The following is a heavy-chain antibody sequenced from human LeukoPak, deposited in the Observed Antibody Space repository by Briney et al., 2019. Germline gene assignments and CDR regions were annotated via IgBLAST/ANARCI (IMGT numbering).Heavy chain of an antibody. Sequence: PGRSLRLSCAASGFTFSTYGMHWVRQAPGEGLEWVSVIWFDGSTQYYADSVKGRFTISRDNSKNTLFLQMNSLRAEDTAVYYCVRDPQVNWNRPSPLSWGQGTLVTVSS. D-gene: IGHD1-20*01. J-gene: IGHJ5*02. V-gene: IGHV3-33*01. CDR3: VRDPQVNWNRPSPLS. CDR2: IWFDGSTQ. CDR1: GFTFSTYG.